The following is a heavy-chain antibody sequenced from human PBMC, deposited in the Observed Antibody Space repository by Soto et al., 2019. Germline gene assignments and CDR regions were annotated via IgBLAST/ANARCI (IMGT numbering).Heavy chain of an antibody. D-gene: IGHD3-10*01. CDR2: IFYTGST. CDR1: GYSISRGNW. J-gene: IGHJ4*02. V-gene: IGHV4-28*01. CDR3: ARRMLNYYGFDS. Sequence: QVQLQESGPGLVKPSDTLSLTCAVSGYSISRGNWWGWIRQPPGKGLEWIGNIFYTGSTYYNPSLKSRVTMSVDTSKNQFSLKLTSVTAVDAAVYYCARRMLNYYGFDSWGQGTLVTVSS.